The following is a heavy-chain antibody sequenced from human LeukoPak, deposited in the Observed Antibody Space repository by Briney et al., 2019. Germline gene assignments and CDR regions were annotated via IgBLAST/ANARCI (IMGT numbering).Heavy chain of an antibody. V-gene: IGHV3-21*01. CDR2: ISSSSSYI. CDR3: VRAVNWEHDAFDI. Sequence: GGSLRLSCAASGFTFSSYSMNWVRQAPGKGLEWVSSISSSSSYIYYADSVKGRFTISRDNAKNSLYLQMNSLRAEDTAVYYCVRAVNWEHDAFDIWGQGTMVTVSS. CDR1: GFTFSSYS. J-gene: IGHJ3*02. D-gene: IGHD1-1*01.